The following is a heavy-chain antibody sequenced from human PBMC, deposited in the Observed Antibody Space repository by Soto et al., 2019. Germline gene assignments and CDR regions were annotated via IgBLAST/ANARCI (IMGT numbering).Heavy chain of an antibody. V-gene: IGHV1-18*04. Sequence: ASVKVSCKXSGYTFTGYGISWGRQAPGQGLEWMGWISAYNGNTNYAQKLQGRVTMTTDTSTSTAYMELRSLRSDDTAVYHCARDPEQTRVSGWFDPWGQGTLVTVSS. J-gene: IGHJ5*02. CDR1: GYTFTGYG. D-gene: IGHD6-13*01. CDR3: ARDPEQTRVSGWFDP. CDR2: ISAYNGNT.